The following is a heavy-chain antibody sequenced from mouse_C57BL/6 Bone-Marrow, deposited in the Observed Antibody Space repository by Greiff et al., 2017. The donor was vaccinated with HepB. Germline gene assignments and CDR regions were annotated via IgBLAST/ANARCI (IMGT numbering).Heavy chain of an antibody. Sequence: EVKVVESGGGLVQPGGSLSLSCAASGFTFTDYYMSWVRQPPGKALEWLGFIRNKANGYTTEYSASVKGRFTISRDNSQSILYLQMNALRAEDSATYYCASLTAQATFAYWGQGTLVTVSA. V-gene: IGHV7-3*01. CDR1: GFTFTDYY. CDR2: IRNKANGYTT. J-gene: IGHJ3*01. CDR3: ASLTAQATFAY. D-gene: IGHD3-2*02.